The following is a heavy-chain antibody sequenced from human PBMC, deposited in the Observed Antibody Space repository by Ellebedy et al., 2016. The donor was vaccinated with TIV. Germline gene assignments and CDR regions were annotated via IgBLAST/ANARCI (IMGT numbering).Heavy chain of an antibody. D-gene: IGHD4-17*01. J-gene: IGHJ4*02. Sequence: AASVKVSCKASGYTFTNYGISWVRQAPGQGLEWMGWISGYNGNTYSAQKLQGRVTMTTDTSTSTAYMERRSLRSDDTAVYYCARFVDGDYEDYWGQGALVTVSS. CDR2: ISGYNGNT. CDR3: ARFVDGDYEDY. CDR1: GYTFTNYG. V-gene: IGHV1-18*04.